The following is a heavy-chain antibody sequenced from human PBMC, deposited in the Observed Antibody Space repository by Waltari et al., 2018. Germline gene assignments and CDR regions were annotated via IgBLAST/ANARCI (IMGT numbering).Heavy chain of an antibody. J-gene: IGHJ5*02. D-gene: IGHD2-15*01. CDR3: ARSLVVAATNWFDP. Sequence: QVQLQESGPGLVKPSETLSLTCTVSGYSISSGYYWGWIRQPPGKGLEWIGSIYHSGGTYYNPSLKSRVTISVDTSKNQFSLKLSSVTAADTAVYYCARSLVVAATNWFDPWGQGTLVTVSS. CDR1: GYSISSGYY. CDR2: IYHSGGT. V-gene: IGHV4-38-2*02.